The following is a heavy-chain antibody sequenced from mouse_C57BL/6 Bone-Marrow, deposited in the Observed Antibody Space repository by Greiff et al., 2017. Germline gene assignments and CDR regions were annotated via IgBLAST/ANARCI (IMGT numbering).Heavy chain of an antibody. CDR2: IDPETGGT. Sequence: SGAELVRPGASVTLSCKASGYTFTDYEMHWVKQTPVHGLEWIGAIDPETGGTAYNQKFKGKAILTADKSSSTAYMELRSLTSEDSAVYYCTRSDDGYSSWFAYWGQGTLVTVSA. J-gene: IGHJ3*01. CDR3: TRSDDGYSSWFAY. CDR1: GYTFTDYE. V-gene: IGHV1-15*01. D-gene: IGHD2-3*01.